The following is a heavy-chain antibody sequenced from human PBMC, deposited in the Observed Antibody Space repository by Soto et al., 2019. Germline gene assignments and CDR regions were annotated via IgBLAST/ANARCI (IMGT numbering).Heavy chain of an antibody. CDR2: ISSSGGAT. CDR1: GFSFSDYF. D-gene: IGHD3-16*01. CDR3: ARTRFHYALW. V-gene: IGHV3-11*01. J-gene: IGHJ4*02. Sequence: GGSLRLSCAVSGFSFSDYFMSWIRQVPGKGLERVAYISSSGGATFYADSVKGRFTISRDNAKDSLYLQMNSVRAGDTAVYFCARTRFHYALWWGQGTQVTFSS.